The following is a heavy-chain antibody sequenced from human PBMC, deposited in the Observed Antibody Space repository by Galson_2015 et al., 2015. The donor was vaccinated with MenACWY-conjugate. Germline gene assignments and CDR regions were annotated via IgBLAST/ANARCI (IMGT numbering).Heavy chain of an antibody. J-gene: IGHJ4*02. CDR1: GGSFSGYY. CDR3: ARSWADYDSSGNRSFDY. D-gene: IGHD3-22*01. V-gene: IGHV4-34*01. Sequence: ETLSLTCAVYGGSFSGYYWSWIRQPPGKGLEWIGEINHSGSTNYNPSLKSRVTISVDTSKNQFSLKLSSVTAADTAVYYCARSWADYDSSGNRSFDYWGQGTLVTVS. CDR2: INHSGST.